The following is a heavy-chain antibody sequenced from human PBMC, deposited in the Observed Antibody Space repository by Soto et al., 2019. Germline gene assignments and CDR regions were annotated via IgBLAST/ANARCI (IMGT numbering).Heavy chain of an antibody. CDR2: ISYGWNT. D-gene: IGHD2-15*01. CDR1: GGSMNSGGYC. J-gene: IGHJ4*02. V-gene: IGHV4-31*03. Sequence: QVQLQESGPGLVKPSQTLSLTCTVSGGSMNSGGYCWNWIRQHPGEGLEGIGCISYGWNTSYNPSLNSRVTISVDTSKNQFSLKRRSVTAAETAVYYCSKGILVWGQGTLITVSS. CDR3: SKGILV.